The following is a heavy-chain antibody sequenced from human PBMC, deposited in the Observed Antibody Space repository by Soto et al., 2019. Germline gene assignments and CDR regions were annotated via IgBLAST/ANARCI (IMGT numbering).Heavy chain of an antibody. CDR3: ARERFFLAGYYCGMNV. V-gene: IGHV4-34*01. CDR1: GGSFSGYY. J-gene: IGHJ6*02. CDR2: INHSGST. Sequence: SETLSLTCAVYGGSFSGYYWSWIRQPPGKGLEWIGEINHSGSTNYNPSLKSRVTISVDTSKNQFSLKLSSVTAADTAVYYCARERFFLAGYYCGMNVWGQGPTVTVSS. D-gene: IGHD3-3*01.